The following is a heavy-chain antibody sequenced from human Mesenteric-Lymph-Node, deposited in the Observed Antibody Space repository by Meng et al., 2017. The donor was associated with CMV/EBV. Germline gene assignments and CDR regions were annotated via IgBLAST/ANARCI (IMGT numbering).Heavy chain of an antibody. D-gene: IGHD2-2*01. CDR1: GYSFTSYW. V-gene: IGHV5-51*01. CDR2: IYPGDSDT. CDR3: ARLIDCTTTSCPDY. Sequence: KVSCKGSGYSFTSYWIGWVRQMPGKGLEWMGIIYPGDSDTRYSPSFQGQVTISVDESISTAYLQWSSLKASDTAMYYCARLIDCTTTSCPDYWGQGTLVTVSS. J-gene: IGHJ4*02.